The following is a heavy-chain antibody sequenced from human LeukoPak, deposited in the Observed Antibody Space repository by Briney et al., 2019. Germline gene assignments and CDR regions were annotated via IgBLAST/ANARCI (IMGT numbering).Heavy chain of an antibody. Sequence: KPSETLSLTCAVYGGSFSGYYWSWIRQPPGKGLEWIGEINHSGSTNYNPSLKSRVTISVDTSKNQFSLKLSSVTAADTAVYYCARARGGTYADFDYWGQGTLVTVSS. CDR2: INHSGST. J-gene: IGHJ4*02. D-gene: IGHD1-26*01. CDR1: GGSFSGYY. V-gene: IGHV4-34*01. CDR3: ARARGGTYADFDY.